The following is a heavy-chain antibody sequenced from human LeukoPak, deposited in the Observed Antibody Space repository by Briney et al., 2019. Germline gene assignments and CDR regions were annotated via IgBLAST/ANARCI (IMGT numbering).Heavy chain of an antibody. D-gene: IGHD3-16*01. CDR3: ATITFGGPWRY. CDR2: INPNSGDT. J-gene: IGHJ4*02. Sequence: ASVKVSCKASGYTFTGYYMHWVRQAPGQGLEWMGWINPNSGDTNYAQRFQGRVTMTEDTSTDTAYMELSSLRSEDTAVYYCATITFGGPWRYWGQGTLVTVSS. V-gene: IGHV1-2*02. CDR1: GYTFTGYY.